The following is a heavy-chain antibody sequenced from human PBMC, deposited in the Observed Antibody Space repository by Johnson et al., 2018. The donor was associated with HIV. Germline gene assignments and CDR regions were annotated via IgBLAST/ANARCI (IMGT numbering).Heavy chain of an antibody. V-gene: IGHV3-53*01. CDR1: GFTVSSNY. CDR2: IYSGGST. CDR3: ARGGFGELLQDDAFDI. D-gene: IGHD3-10*01. J-gene: IGHJ3*02. Sequence: VQLVESGGGLIQPGGSLRLSCAASGFTVSSNYMSWVRQAPGKGLEWVSVIYSGGSTYYADSVKGRFTISRDNSKNTLSIQMNSLRAEDTAVYYLARGGFGELLQDDAFDIWGQGTMVTVSS.